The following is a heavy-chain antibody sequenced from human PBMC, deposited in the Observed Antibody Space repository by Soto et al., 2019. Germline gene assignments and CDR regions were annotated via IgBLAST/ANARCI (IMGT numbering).Heavy chain of an antibody. CDR2: ISNIGFT. CDR1: GGSISSINNHCSNHY. J-gene: IGHJ6*02. Sequence: QVQLQESGPGLVKPSETLSLTCTVSGGSISSINNHCSNHYCSWIRLSPGKGLEWIGYISNIGFTRYKASVKRRVRISVDTSKNQFCLKLTSVTAADTAVYYCTTQGFGGLHGLVDVWGQGPTVTVSS. D-gene: IGHD3-10*01. CDR3: TTQGFGGLHGLVDV. V-gene: IGHV4-61*01.